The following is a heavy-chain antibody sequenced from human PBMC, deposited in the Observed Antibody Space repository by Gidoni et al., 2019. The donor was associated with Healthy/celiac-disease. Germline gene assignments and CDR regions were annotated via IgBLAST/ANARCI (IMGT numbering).Heavy chain of an antibody. CDR3: ARESVDTAMVRYYYYYGMDV. CDR1: GYTFTSYY. D-gene: IGHD5-18*01. Sequence: QVPLVQSGAEVKKPGASVKVSCKASGYTFTSYYMHWVRQAPGQGLEWMGIINPSGGSTSYAPKFQGRVTMTRDTSTSTVYMELSSLRSEDTAVYYCARESVDTAMVRYYYYYGMDVWGQGTTVTVSS. J-gene: IGHJ6*02. CDR2: INPSGGST. V-gene: IGHV1-46*03.